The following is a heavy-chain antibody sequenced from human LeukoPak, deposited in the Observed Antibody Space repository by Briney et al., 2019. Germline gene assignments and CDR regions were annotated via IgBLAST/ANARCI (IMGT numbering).Heavy chain of an antibody. J-gene: IGHJ1*01. Sequence: GASVKVSCKASGGTFSSYAISWVRQAPGQGLEWMGGIIPIFGTANYAQKFQGRVTITADKSTSTAYMELSSLRSEDTAVYYCARATRGRDGYNYYFQHWGQGTLVTVSS. CDR1: GGTFSSYA. CDR2: IIPIFGTA. D-gene: IGHD5-24*01. V-gene: IGHV1-69*06. CDR3: ARATRGRDGYNYYFQH.